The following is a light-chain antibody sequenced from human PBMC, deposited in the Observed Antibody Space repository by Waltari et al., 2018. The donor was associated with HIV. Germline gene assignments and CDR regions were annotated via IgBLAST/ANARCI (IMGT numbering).Light chain of an antibody. Sequence: QSVLTQAPSASGTPGQRVTLSCSGTGSNVGVNFVSWYQQLPGMAPKPLIYSNNEGPSRVPDRFSGSKSGTSASLAISGLRSEDEAVYFCAAWDDSVSGWAFGEGTKVTVL. CDR2: SNN. V-gene: IGLV1-47*01. J-gene: IGLJ2*01. CDR3: AAWDDSVSGWA. CDR1: GSNVGVNF.